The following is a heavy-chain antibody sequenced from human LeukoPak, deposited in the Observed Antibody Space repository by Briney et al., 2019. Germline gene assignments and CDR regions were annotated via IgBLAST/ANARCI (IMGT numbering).Heavy chain of an antibody. D-gene: IGHD6-6*01. CDR3: ARGVPARPGPFVS. Sequence: PGGSLRLSCAASGFTLRNYAMSWVRQAPGKGLEWVTSIGAGDKYTYYGDTVKGRFTISRDNAKNTLYLQMNSLRAEDTAVYYCARGVPARPGPFVSWGQGALVTVSA. V-gene: IGHV3-23*01. J-gene: IGHJ4*02. CDR2: IGAGDKYT. CDR1: GFTLRNYA.